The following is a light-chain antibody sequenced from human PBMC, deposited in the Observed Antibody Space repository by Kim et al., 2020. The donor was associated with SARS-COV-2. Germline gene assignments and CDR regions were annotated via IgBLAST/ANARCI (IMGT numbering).Light chain of an antibody. CDR1: SLRSYY. Sequence: SYELTQDPAVSVALGQTVSITCQGDSLRSYYATWYQQKPGQAPILVIYGKNNRPSGIPDRFSGSSSGNTASFTITGTQAGDEADYYCNSRDSNDNGVFGGGTQLTVL. J-gene: IGLJ2*01. CDR2: GKN. CDR3: NSRDSNDNGV. V-gene: IGLV3-19*01.